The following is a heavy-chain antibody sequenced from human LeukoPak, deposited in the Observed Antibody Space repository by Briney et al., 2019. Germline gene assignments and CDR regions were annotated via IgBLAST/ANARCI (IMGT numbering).Heavy chain of an antibody. CDR1: DFTFSIYA. CDR3: AKDWASSGWSHFDY. V-gene: IGHV3-23*01. Sequence: GGSLRLSCAASDFTFSIYAMSWVRQAPGKGLEWVSAISGSGDNTYYADSVKDRFTVSRDNSKNTLYLRMNSLRAEDTAVYYCAKDWASSGWSHFDYWGQGTLVTVSS. CDR2: ISGSGDNT. J-gene: IGHJ4*02. D-gene: IGHD6-13*01.